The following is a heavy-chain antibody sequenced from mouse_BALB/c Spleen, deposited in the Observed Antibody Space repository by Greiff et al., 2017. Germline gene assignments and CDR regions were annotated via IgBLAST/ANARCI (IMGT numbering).Heavy chain of an antibody. CDR2: IRLKSNNYAT. CDR3: TRDYYGSSYAMDY. Sequence: EVKVEESGGGLVQPGGSMKLSCVASGFTFSNYWMNWVRQSPEKGLEWVAEIRLKSNNYATHYAESVKGRFTISRDDSKSSVYLQMNNLRAEDTGIYYCTRDYYGSSYAMDYWGQGTSVTVSS. D-gene: IGHD1-1*01. CDR1: GFTFSNYW. V-gene: IGHV6-6*02. J-gene: IGHJ4*01.